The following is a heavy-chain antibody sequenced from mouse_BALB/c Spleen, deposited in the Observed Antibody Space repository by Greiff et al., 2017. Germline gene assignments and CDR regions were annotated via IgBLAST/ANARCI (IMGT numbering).Heavy chain of an antibody. CDR2: IYPGDGST. D-gene: IGHD2-4*01. CDR1: GYTFTSYD. Sequence: QVQLQQPGAELVMPGALVKISCKASGYTFTSYDINWVKQRPGQGLEWIGWIYPGDGSTKYNEKFKGKATLTADKSSSTAYMQLSSLTSENSAVYFCARSYYYYDYDEDYAMDYWGQGTSVTVSS. CDR3: ARSYYYYDYDEDYAMDY. J-gene: IGHJ4*01. V-gene: IGHV1S56*01.